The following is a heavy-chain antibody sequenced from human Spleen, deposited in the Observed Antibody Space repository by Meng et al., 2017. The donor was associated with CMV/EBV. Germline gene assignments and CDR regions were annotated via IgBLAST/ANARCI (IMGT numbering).Heavy chain of an antibody. CDR3: ARSGRFDY. V-gene: IGHV4-34*01. J-gene: IGHJ4*02. Sequence: QVQLQQRGAGLLKPSGPLCLTGAVYGGCFSGYYWSWISQPPEKGLEWIGEINHSGSTNYNPSIKSRVTISVDTSKNQFSLKLSSVTAADTAVYYCARSGRFDYWGQGTLVTVSS. CDR1: GGCFSGYY. CDR2: INHSGST. D-gene: IGHD1-14*01.